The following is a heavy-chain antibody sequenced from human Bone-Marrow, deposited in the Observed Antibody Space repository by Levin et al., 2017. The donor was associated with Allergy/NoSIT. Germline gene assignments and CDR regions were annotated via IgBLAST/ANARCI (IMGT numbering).Heavy chain of an antibody. D-gene: IGHD3-10*01. J-gene: IGHJ4*02. CDR1: GFTFYNYV. CDR3: AKAKSHLDYYGSGSYDF. CDR2: ISSSGGST. V-gene: IGHV3-23*01. Sequence: ASVKVSCAASGFTFYNYVMNWVRQSPGKGLEWVSGISSSGGSTYYADSVKGRFTISRDNSKNTLYLQINSLRAEDTAIYYCAKAKSHLDYYGSGSYDFWGQGTLVTVSS.